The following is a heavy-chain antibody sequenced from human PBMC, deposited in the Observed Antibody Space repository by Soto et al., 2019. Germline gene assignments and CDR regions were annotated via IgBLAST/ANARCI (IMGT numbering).Heavy chain of an antibody. J-gene: IGHJ6*02. CDR3: ARDIRDPSYGMDV. CDR1: GGTFSSYA. CDR2: IIPIFGTA. Sequence: SVKVSCKASGGTFSSYAISWVRQAPGQGLEWMGGIIPIFGTANYAQKFQGRVTITADESTSTAYMELSSLRSEDTAVYYCARDIRDPSYGMDVWGQGTTVTVSS. V-gene: IGHV1-69*13.